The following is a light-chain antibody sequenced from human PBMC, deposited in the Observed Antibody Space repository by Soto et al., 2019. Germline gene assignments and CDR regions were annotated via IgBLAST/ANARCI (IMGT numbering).Light chain of an antibody. J-gene: IGKJ1*01. CDR2: KAS. Sequence: DHQMTQSPSTLSASVGDRVTITCRASQSISNWLAWYQQKPGKAPKLLIFKASTLESGVPSRFSGSGSGTEFTLNISSLQPDDFATYHCQQYDTYPRTFGQGTKVDIK. CDR1: QSISNW. CDR3: QQYDTYPRT. V-gene: IGKV1-5*03.